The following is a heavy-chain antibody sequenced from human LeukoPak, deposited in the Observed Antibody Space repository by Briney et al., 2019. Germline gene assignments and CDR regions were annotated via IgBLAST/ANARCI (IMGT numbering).Heavy chain of an antibody. V-gene: IGHV3-30*02. Sequence: GGSLRLSCAASGFSFSSYGMHWVRQAPGKGLEWVGFMRYEGSNKYYADSVKGRFTISRDNSKNTLCLQMNSVRDEDTAVYYCARAVADCDAFDIWGQGTMVTVSS. CDR2: MRYEGSNK. CDR1: GFSFSSYG. CDR3: ARAVADCDAFDI. J-gene: IGHJ3*02. D-gene: IGHD6-19*01.